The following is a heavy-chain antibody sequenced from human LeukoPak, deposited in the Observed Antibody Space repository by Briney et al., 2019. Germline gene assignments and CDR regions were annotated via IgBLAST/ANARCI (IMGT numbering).Heavy chain of an antibody. CDR2: ISWNSGSI. D-gene: IGHD1-14*01. CDR1: GFTFDDYA. J-gene: IGHJ3*02. Sequence: GGSLRLSCAASGFTFDDYAMHWVRQAPGKGLEWVSGISWNSGSIGYADSVKGRFTISRDNAKNSLYLQMNSLRAEDMALYYCAKDMKPRPDALDIWGQGTMVTVSS. CDR3: AKDMKPRPDALDI. V-gene: IGHV3-9*03.